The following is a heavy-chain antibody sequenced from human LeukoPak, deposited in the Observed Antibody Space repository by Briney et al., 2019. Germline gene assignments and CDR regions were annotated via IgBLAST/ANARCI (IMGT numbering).Heavy chain of an antibody. D-gene: IGHD2-21*01. J-gene: IGHJ3*01. CDR1: GFTFDDFT. CDR3: AKDGRQGAYDV. V-gene: IGHV3-43*01. CDR2: ISWGSSST. Sequence: GGSLRLSCVASGFTFDDFTMHWVRQRPGKGLEWVSLISWGSSSTYFTDSVKGRFTISRDNTKNSLYLQMNSLTTEDTAFYYCAKDGRQGAYDVWGQGTLVTVS.